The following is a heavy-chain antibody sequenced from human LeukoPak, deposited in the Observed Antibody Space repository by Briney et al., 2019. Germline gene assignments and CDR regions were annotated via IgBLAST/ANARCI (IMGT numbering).Heavy chain of an antibody. Sequence: SETLSLTCTVSGGSISSSTYYWGWIRQPPGKGLEWIGYIYYSGSTNYNPSLKSRVTISVDTSKNQFSLKLSSVTAADTAVYYCARGSGITMVRDLNWFDPWGQGTLVTVSS. CDR2: IYYSGST. CDR3: ARGSGITMVRDLNWFDP. V-gene: IGHV4-61*05. D-gene: IGHD3-10*01. J-gene: IGHJ5*02. CDR1: GGSISSSTYY.